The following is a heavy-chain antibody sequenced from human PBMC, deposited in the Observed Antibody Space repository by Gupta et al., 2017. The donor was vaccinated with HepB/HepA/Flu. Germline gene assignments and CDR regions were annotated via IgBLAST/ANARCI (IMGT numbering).Heavy chain of an antibody. Sequence: EVQLLESVGGLVQPGGSLRLSCAASGFTFSSYALSWVRQAPGKGLEWVSAISGSGGSTYYADSVKGRFTISRDNSKNTLYLQMNSLRAEDTAVYYCAKDVRGGTQNYWGQGTLVTVSS. D-gene: IGHD2-15*01. CDR3: AKDVRGGTQNY. J-gene: IGHJ4*02. CDR1: GFTFSSYA. CDR2: ISGSGGST. V-gene: IGHV3-23*01.